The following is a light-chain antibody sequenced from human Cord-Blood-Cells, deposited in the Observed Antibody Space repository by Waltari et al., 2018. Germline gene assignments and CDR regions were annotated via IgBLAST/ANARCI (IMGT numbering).Light chain of an antibody. CDR1: QSVSSSY. CDR3: QQYGSSPQT. Sequence: TVLTPSPSPQTLSPVEKATIPCRSSQSVSSSYLAWYQQKPGQAPRLLIYGASSRGTGIPDRFSGSGSGTDFTLTISRLEPEDFAVYYCQQYGSSPQTFGQGTKLEIK. J-gene: IGKJ2*01. CDR2: GAS. V-gene: IGKV3-20*01.